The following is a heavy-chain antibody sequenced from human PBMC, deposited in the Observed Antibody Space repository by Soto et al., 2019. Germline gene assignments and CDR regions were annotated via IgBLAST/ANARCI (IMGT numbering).Heavy chain of an antibody. CDR3: SSQLFSSSSLNWFDP. CDR1: GGSVSSGSYY. V-gene: IGHV4-61*01. CDR2: IYYSGST. J-gene: IGHJ5*02. Sequence: SETLSLTSPVSGGSVSSGSYYWSWILQPPGKGLEWIGYIYYSGSTNYNPPLKSRVTISVDTSKNQFSLTLSSVTAADTSVYYCSSQLFSSSSLNWFDPWGQGTLVTVSS. D-gene: IGHD6-6*01.